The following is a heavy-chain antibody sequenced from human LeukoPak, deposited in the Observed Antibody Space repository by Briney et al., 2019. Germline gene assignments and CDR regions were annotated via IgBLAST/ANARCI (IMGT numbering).Heavy chain of an antibody. V-gene: IGHV4-39*01. Sequence: PAETLSLTCTVSGGSISSSSYYWDWIRQSPGKGLEWIGNIYSGGSTYYTPSLKSRVTISVDTSKNQFSLKLSSVTAADTAIYFCARHSRSGSGGYENAFDIWGQGTMVTDSS. J-gene: IGHJ3*02. CDR1: GGSISSSSYY. D-gene: IGHD5-12*01. CDR3: ARHSRSGSGGYENAFDI. CDR2: IYSGGST.